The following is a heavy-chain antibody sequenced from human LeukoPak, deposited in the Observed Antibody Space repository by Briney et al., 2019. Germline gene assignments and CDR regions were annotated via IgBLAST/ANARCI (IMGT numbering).Heavy chain of an antibody. CDR2: IYYTGST. V-gene: IGHV4-61*08. D-gene: IGHD3-10*01. CDR3: ARNRGWDSFDI. Sequence: SQTLSLTCTVSGDSISSGGYYWSWIRQPPGKGLEWIGYIYYTGSTNYNPSLKSRVTISVDTSKNQFSLKPSSVTAADTAVYYCARNRGWDSFDIWGQGTMVTVSS. CDR1: GDSISSGGYY. J-gene: IGHJ3*02.